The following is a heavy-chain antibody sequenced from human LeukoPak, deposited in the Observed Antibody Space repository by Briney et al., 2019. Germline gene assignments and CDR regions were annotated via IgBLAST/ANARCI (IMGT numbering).Heavy chain of an antibody. CDR1: GGSISSGDYY. D-gene: IGHD2/OR15-2a*01. Sequence: PSETLSLTCTVSGGSISSGDYYWSWIRQPPGKGLEWIGYIYYSGSTYYNPSLKSRVTISVDTSKNQFSLKLSSVTAADTAVYYCAGVRTLGSTLSFDPWGQGTLVTVSS. CDR3: AGVRTLGSTLSFDP. V-gene: IGHV4-30-4*01. CDR2: IYYSGST. J-gene: IGHJ5*02.